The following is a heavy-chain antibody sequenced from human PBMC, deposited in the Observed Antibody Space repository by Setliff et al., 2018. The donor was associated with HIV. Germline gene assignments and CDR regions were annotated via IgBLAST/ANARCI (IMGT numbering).Heavy chain of an antibody. CDR1: GFSFDDYT. Sequence: RLSCTASGFSFDDYTMNWVRQPPGKGLEWVSLISWDGGSTNYADSVKGRFTISRDNSKSSLYLQMNRLRTEDTALYFCTKDKLRWRSIATSADMDVWGKGTTVTVSS. CDR2: ISWDGGST. CDR3: TKDKLRWRSIATSADMDV. J-gene: IGHJ6*03. D-gene: IGHD3-16*01. V-gene: IGHV3-43*01.